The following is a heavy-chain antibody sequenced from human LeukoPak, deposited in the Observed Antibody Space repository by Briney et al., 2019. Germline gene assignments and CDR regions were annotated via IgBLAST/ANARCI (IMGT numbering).Heavy chain of an antibody. CDR1: GCGFDKYW. J-gene: IGHJ5*02. Sequence: GAALQISCQGSGCGFDKYWIGGGRQTPGKGREGMGIFYPGASATRYRPSFHGPVTISADNSINTASLQWSSLKASDTAMYYCARRGDYSGWFDPWGQGTLVTVSS. CDR3: ARRGDYSGWFDP. D-gene: IGHD3-10*01. V-gene: IGHV5-51*01. CDR2: FYPGASAT.